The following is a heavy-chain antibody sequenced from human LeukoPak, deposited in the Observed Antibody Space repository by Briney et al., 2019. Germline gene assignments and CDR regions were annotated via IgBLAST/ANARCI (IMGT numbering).Heavy chain of an antibody. Sequence: GGSLRLSCAASGFSFSSYAMSWVRQAPRKGLEWVSGIGYSGDSTYYADSVKGRFTISRDNSKNTLYLQMNSLRAEDTAVYYCSNLYSSNYWGQGTLVTVSS. CDR3: SNLYSSNY. D-gene: IGHD6-13*01. CDR1: GFSFSSYA. J-gene: IGHJ4*02. CDR2: IGYSGDST. V-gene: IGHV3-23*01.